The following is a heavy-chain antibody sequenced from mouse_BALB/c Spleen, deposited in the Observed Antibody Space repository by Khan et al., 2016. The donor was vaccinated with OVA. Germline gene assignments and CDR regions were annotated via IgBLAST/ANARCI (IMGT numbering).Heavy chain of an antibody. CDR1: GYTFTSYW. J-gene: IGHJ2*01. Sequence: QVQLKQSGAELARPGASVKLSCKSSGYTFTSYWMQWVKQRPGQGLEWIGAIYPGDGDTRYTQKFKGKATLPADKSSSTAYMQLSSLASEDSAVYYCASYRYDYFDYWGQGTTLTVSS. V-gene: IGHV1-87*01. CDR2: IYPGDGDT. D-gene: IGHD2-14*01. CDR3: ASYRYDYFDY.